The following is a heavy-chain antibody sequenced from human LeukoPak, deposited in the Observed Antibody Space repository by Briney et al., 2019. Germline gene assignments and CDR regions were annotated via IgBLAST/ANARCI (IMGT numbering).Heavy chain of an antibody. CDR2: ISGSGGST. V-gene: IGHV3-23*01. Sequence: GGSLRLSCAASGFTFSSYAMSWVRQAPGKGLEWVSAISGSGGSTYYADSVKGRFTISRDNSKNTLYLQMNSLKTEDTAVYYCTTDDWAGMTTVTPAENYWGQGTLVTVSS. CDR3: TTDDWAGMTTVTPAENY. D-gene: IGHD4-17*01. CDR1: GFTFSSYA. J-gene: IGHJ4*02.